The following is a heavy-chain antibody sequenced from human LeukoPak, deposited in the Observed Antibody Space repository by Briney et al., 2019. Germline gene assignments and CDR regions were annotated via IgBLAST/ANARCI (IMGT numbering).Heavy chain of an antibody. CDR2: IRYDGINK. J-gene: IGHJ6*04. V-gene: IGHV3-30*02. D-gene: IGHD3-10*02. CDR3: AELGITMIGGV. Sequence: PGGSLRLSCAASGSTFSSYGMHWVRQAPGKGLEWVAFIRYDGINKYYADSVKGRFTISRDNAKNSLYLQMNSLRAEDTAVCYCAELGITMIGGVWGKGTTVTISS. CDR1: GSTFSSYG.